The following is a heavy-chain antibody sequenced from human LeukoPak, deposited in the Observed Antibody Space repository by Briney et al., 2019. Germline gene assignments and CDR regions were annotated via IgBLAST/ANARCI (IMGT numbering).Heavy chain of an antibody. D-gene: IGHD4-17*01. V-gene: IGHV3-53*01. Sequence: HPGGSLRLSCAASGFTVSSNYMSWVRQAPGKGLEWVSVIYSGGSTYYADSVKGRFTISRDNSKNTLYLQMNSLRAEDTAVYYCARLTTVTYYFDYWGQGTLVTVSS. CDR3: ARLTTVTYYFDY. CDR1: GFTVSSNY. CDR2: IYSGGST. J-gene: IGHJ4*02.